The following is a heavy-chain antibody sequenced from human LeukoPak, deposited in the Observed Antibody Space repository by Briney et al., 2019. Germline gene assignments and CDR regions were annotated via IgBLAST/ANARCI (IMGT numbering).Heavy chain of an antibody. CDR3: ARAPPDTAMVSPSLLFDY. J-gene: IGHJ4*02. CDR1: GGSISSSNW. Sequence: SGTLSLTCAVSGGSISSSNWWSWVRQRPGKGLEWIGEIYQSGSTNYNPSLKSRVTISVDKSKNQFSLKLSSVTAADTAVYYCARAPPDTAMVSPSLLFDYWGQGTLVTVSS. CDR2: IYQSGST. V-gene: IGHV4-4*02. D-gene: IGHD5-18*01.